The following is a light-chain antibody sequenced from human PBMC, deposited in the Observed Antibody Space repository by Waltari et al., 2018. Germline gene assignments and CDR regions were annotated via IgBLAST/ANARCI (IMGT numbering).Light chain of an antibody. J-gene: IGKJ2*01. CDR3: QQYKSYPYT. CDR1: QSISTW. Sequence: DLQMTQSPSTLSASVGDRVTITCRASQSISTWLAWYQQKPGKAPKLLIYKASSLESGVQSRFSGSGSGTEFTLTISSPQPDDFATYYCQQYKSYPYTFGQGTKLEIK. V-gene: IGKV1-5*03. CDR2: KAS.